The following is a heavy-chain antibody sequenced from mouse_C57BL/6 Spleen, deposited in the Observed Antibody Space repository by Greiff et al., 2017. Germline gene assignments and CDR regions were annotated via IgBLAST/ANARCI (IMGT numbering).Heavy chain of an antibody. CDR1: GYTFTSYW. J-gene: IGHJ4*01. Sequence: QVQLQQPGAELVRPGTSVKLSCKASGYTFTSYWMHWVKQRPGQGLEWIGVIDPSDSYTNYNQKFKGKATLTVDTSSSTAYMQLSSLTSEDSAVYYCASYHYAMDYWGQGTSVTVSS. CDR2: IDPSDSYT. CDR3: ASYHYAMDY. V-gene: IGHV1-59*01.